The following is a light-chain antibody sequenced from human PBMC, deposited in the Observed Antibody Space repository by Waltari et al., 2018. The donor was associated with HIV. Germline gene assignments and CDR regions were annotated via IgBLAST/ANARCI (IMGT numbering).Light chain of an antibody. CDR3: QQFYTSPPYS. CDR2: WAS. V-gene: IGKV4-1*01. Sequence: DIVMTQSPDSLAVSLGERATINCKSSHRVLYNSNNKNYLAWYQQKRGQPPKLLIYWASTRQSGVPVRFSGSGSGTEFTLTISSLQAEDVAVYYCQQFYTSPPYSFGQGTKLEIK. CDR1: HRVLYNSNNKNY. J-gene: IGKJ2*03.